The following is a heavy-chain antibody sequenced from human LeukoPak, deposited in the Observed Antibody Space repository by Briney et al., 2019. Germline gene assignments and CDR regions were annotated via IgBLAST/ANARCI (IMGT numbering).Heavy chain of an antibody. CDR1: GGTFSSYA. J-gene: IGHJ4*02. Sequence: SVKVSCKASGGTFSSYAISWVRQAPGQGLEWMGGIIPIFGTANYAQKFQGRVTIIADESTSTAYMELSSLRSEDTAVYYCARVDPAFSSSWYTGYFDYWGQGTLVTVSS. V-gene: IGHV1-69*13. D-gene: IGHD6-13*01. CDR3: ARVDPAFSSSWYTGYFDY. CDR2: IIPIFGTA.